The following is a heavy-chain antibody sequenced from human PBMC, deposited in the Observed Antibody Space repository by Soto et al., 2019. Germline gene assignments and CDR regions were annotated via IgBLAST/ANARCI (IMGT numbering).Heavy chain of an antibody. J-gene: IGHJ5*02. D-gene: IGHD3-22*01. CDR2: IYYGGST. CDR1: RGSISSSNFY. V-gene: IGHV4-39*01. Sequence: QLQLQESGPGLVRPSETLSLTCTVSRGSISSSNFYWGWIRQSPGKGLEWIGNIYYGGSTFYNPSLKSRVTISVDTSKNQYYLNLSSVTAADSALYYCARQLDYYDSSAFDPWGQGTLVTVSS. CDR3: ARQLDYYDSSAFDP.